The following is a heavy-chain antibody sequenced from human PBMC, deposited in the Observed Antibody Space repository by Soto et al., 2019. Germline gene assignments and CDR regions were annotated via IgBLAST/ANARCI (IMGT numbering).Heavy chain of an antibody. V-gene: IGHV4-31*03. CDR2: TSNSGST. Sequence: QVQLQESGPGLVKPSQTLSLTCTVSGGSITSSGYYWSWIRQHPGEGLEWIGFTSNSGSTSYNPSLKSRVTISVDTSSNQFSLNLKSVTAADTAVHYCASGGGSTKVDYWGQGTLVTVSP. D-gene: IGHD3-16*01. CDR1: GGSITSSGYY. CDR3: ASGGGSTKVDY. J-gene: IGHJ4*02.